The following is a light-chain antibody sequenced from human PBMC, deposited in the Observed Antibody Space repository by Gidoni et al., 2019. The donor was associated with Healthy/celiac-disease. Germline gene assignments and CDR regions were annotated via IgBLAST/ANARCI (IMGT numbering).Light chain of an antibody. Sequence: DIVMTQSPLSLPVTPVEPASISCRSSQSLLHSNGYNYLDWYLQKPGQSPQLLIYLGYNRASGVPDRFSGSGSGKDFTLKISRVEAEDVGVYYCMQALQTPTFGQGTKVEIK. CDR3: MQALQTPT. CDR1: QSLLHSNGYNY. J-gene: IGKJ1*01. CDR2: LGY. V-gene: IGKV2-28*01.